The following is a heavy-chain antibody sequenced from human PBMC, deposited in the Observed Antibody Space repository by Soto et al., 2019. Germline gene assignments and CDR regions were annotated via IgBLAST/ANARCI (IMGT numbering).Heavy chain of an antibody. Sequence: QVQLQESGPGLVKPSETLSLTCTVSGGSISSYYWSWIRQPPGKGLEWIGYIYYSGSTNYNPSLKSRVTISVDTSKNQFSLKLSSVTAADTAVYYCAREDYYDSSGYNYNWFDPWGQGTLVTVSS. CDR2: IYYSGST. V-gene: IGHV4-59*01. CDR1: GGSISSYY. J-gene: IGHJ5*02. CDR3: AREDYYDSSGYNYNWFDP. D-gene: IGHD3-22*01.